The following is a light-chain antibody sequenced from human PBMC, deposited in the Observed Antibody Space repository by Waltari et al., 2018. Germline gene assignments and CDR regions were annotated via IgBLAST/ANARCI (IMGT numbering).Light chain of an antibody. CDR1: QSVLHSSNNKNY. CDR3: QQYYSTCQ. CDR2: WAS. J-gene: IGKJ1*01. Sequence: DIVMTQSPDSLAVSLGERATINCKSSQSVLHSSNNKNYLAWYQQTPGQPPKLLIYWASTRESGVPDRFSGSGSGTDFTLTISSLQAEDVAVYYCQQYYSTCQFGQGTKVEIK. V-gene: IGKV4-1*01.